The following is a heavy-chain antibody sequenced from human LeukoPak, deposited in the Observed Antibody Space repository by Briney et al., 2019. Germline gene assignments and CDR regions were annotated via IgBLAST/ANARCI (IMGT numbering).Heavy chain of an antibody. CDR2: IYSGGST. CDR1: GFTVSSNY. V-gene: IGHV3-53*01. Sequence: GGSLRLSCAASGFTVSSNYMSWVRQAPGKGLEWVSVIYSGGSTYYADSVKGRFTISRDNSKNTLYLQMNSLRAEDTAVYYCATGYWTEYLQHWGQGTLVTVSS. CDR3: ATGYWTEYLQH. D-gene: IGHD6-13*01. J-gene: IGHJ1*01.